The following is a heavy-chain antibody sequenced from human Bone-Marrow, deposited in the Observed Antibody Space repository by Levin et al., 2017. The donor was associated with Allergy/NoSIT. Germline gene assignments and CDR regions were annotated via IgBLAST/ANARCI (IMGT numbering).Heavy chain of an antibody. CDR2: IKQDGSEK. CDR3: ASRTPPIAAAGWGWGMAV. Sequence: GESLKISCAASGFTFSSYWMSWVRQAPGKGLEWVANIKQDGSEKYYVDSVKGRFTISRDNAKNSLYLQMNSLRAEDTAVYYCASRTPPIAAAGWGWGMAVWGQGTTVTVSS. J-gene: IGHJ6*02. V-gene: IGHV3-7*01. D-gene: IGHD6-13*01. CDR1: GFTFSSYW.